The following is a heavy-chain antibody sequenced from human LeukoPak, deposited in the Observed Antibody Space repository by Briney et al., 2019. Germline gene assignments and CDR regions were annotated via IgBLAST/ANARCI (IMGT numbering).Heavy chain of an antibody. Sequence: GGSLRLSCAASGFTFDDYGMSWVRHAPGKGLEWVSGINWNGGSTGYADSVKGRFTISRDNAKNSLYLQMNSLRAEDTALYHCARGWVLRYFDYWGQGTLVTVSS. D-gene: IGHD1-26*01. CDR1: GFTFDDYG. CDR3: ARGWVLRYFDY. J-gene: IGHJ4*02. V-gene: IGHV3-20*01. CDR2: INWNGGST.